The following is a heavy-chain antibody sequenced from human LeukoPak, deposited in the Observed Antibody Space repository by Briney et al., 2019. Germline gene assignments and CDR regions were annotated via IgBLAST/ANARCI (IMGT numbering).Heavy chain of an antibody. CDR1: GFTFSNYW. V-gene: IGHV3-74*01. J-gene: IGHJ5*02. Sequence: PGGSLRLSCAASGFTFSNYWMHWVRHAPGKGLVWVSRINTDGSRITYADSVKGRFTIPRDNAMNTVYLQMNSLRAEDTAVYYCARVLSGSWDWFDPWGQGTLVTVSS. CDR3: ARVLSGSWDWFDP. CDR2: INTDGSRI. D-gene: IGHD3-22*01.